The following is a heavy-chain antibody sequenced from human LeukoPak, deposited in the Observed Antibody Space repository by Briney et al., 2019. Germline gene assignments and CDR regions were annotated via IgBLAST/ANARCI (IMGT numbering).Heavy chain of an antibody. CDR1: GFTFSSYA. J-gene: IGHJ4*02. D-gene: IGHD3-22*01. CDR3: AKEKSITMIVVVITGGYFDY. Sequence: GGSLRLSCAASGFTFSSYAMSWVRQAPGKGLEWVSAISDSGGSTYYADSVKGRFTISRDNSKNTLYLQMNSLRAEDTAVYYCAKEKSITMIVVVITGGYFDYWGQGTLVTVSS. V-gene: IGHV3-23*01. CDR2: ISDSGGST.